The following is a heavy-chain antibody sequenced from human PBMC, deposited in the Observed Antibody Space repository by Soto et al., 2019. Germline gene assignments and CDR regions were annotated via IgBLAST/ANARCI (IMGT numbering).Heavy chain of an antibody. CDR2: ISSDETNE. CDR3: ARGLIKLAGGAFDI. J-gene: IGHJ3*02. CDR1: GFTFRSSV. D-gene: IGHD3-16*01. V-gene: IGHV3-33*01. Sequence: QVQLVESGGGVVQPGRSLRLSCAASGFTFRSSVVHWVRQAPGKGLGWVAVISSDETNEDYADSVKGRFTISRDNSRNTLYLQMNSLRVEDTAVYYCARGLIKLAGGAFDIWGQGTMVTVSS.